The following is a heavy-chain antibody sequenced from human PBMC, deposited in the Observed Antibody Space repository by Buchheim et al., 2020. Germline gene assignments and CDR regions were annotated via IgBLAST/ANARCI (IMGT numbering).Heavy chain of an antibody. CDR2: INGDGSTI. CDR1: GFSFSNYR. J-gene: IGHJ4*02. CDR3: ARVGVGSGWTD. D-gene: IGHD6-19*01. Sequence: EVQLVESGGGLAQPGGSLRLSCVASGFSFSNYRMHWIRQAPGKGLVWVSHINGDGSTITYADSVKGRFTISRDNAKNTLFLQMNSLRAEDTAVYYCARVGVGSGWTDWGQGTL. V-gene: IGHV3-74*01.